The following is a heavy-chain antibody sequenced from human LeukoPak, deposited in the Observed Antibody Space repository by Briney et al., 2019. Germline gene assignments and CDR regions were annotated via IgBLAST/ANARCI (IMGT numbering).Heavy chain of an antibody. D-gene: IGHD3-22*01. CDR2: INHSGST. J-gene: IGHJ3*02. CDR1: GGSFSGYY. Sequence: KASETLSLTCVVYGGSFSGYYWSWIRQPPGKGLEWIGEINHSGSTNYNPSLKSRVTISVDTSKNQFSLKLSSVTAADTAVYYCARGQYYYDSSGQDAFDIWGQGTMVTVSS. CDR3: ARGQYYYDSSGQDAFDI. V-gene: IGHV4-34*01.